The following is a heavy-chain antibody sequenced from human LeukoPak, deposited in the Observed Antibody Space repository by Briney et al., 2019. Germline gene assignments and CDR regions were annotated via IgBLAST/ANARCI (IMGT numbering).Heavy chain of an antibody. CDR2: INPNSGGT. D-gene: IGHD1-26*01. CDR3: ARGNIVGATTWFDP. Sequence: ASVTVSCKASGYTFTGYYMHWVRQAPGQGLEWMGWINPNSGGTNYAQKFQGRVTMTRDTSISTAYMELSRLRSDDTAVYYCARGNIVGATTWFDPWGQGTLVTVSS. V-gene: IGHV1-2*02. CDR1: GYTFTGYY. J-gene: IGHJ5*02.